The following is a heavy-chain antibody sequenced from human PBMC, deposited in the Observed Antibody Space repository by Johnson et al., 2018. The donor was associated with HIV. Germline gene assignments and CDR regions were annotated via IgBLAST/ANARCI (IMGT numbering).Heavy chain of an antibody. CDR1: GFTFSNYP. CDR2: ISFDGSNK. Sequence: QVQLVESGGGVVRPGSSLRLSCAASGFTFSNYPMHWVRQAPGKGLEWVAVISFDGSNKYYTDSVTGRFPISRDNAKNSLYLQMNSLRVEDTAMYYCAKARSLLDYGGFDAFDIWGQGTLVIVSS. J-gene: IGHJ3*02. V-gene: IGHV3-30*04. D-gene: IGHD4-23*01. CDR3: AKARSLLDYGGFDAFDI.